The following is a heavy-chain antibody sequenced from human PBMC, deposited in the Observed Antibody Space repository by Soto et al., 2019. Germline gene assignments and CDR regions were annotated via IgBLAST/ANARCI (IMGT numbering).Heavy chain of an antibody. CDR2: IYYSGST. Sequence: PSETLSLTCTVSGGFIGSYHWSWFRLPPGKGLEWIGYIYYSGSTYYNPSLKSRVTISVDTSKNQFSLKLSSVTAADTAVYYCASGYYYDSSGYYLYWGQGTLVTVSS. CDR1: GGFIGSYH. D-gene: IGHD3-22*01. V-gene: IGHV4-59*06. J-gene: IGHJ4*02. CDR3: ASGYYYDSSGYYLY.